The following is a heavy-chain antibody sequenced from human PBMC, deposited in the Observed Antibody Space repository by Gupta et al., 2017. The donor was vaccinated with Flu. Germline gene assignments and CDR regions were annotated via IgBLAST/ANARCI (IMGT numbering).Heavy chain of an antibody. V-gene: IGHV3-21*06. D-gene: IGHD3-3*01. Sequence: SGVNFSTYTMNWVRQAPGKGLEWVSSITGSSSYIFYTDSLKGRFSISRDNAKNSLYLPMNSLRAEDTAVYYCASLFWSGSFSAFDDWGQGTLVTVSS. J-gene: IGHJ4*02. CDR1: GVNFSTYT. CDR3: ASLFWSGSFSAFDD. CDR2: ITGSSSYI.